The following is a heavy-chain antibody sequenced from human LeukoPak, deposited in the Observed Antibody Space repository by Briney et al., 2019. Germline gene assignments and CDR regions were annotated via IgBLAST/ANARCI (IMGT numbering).Heavy chain of an antibody. Sequence: GGSLRLSCAASGFTFSEHYIDWVRQAPGKGLEWVGRARNIGNGYTTQYAASVKGRFTFPRDDSENTVYLQMQRVNTEHRGVYFCARIMRVDYGTYYFDYWGQGTVVSVFS. V-gene: IGHV3-72*01. J-gene: IGHJ4*02. CDR2: ARNIGNGYTT. CDR3: ARIMRVDYGTYYFDY. D-gene: IGHD4/OR15-4a*01. CDR1: GFTFSEHY.